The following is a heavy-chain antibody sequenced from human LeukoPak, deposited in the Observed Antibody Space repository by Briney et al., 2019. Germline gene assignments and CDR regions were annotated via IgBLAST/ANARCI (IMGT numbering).Heavy chain of an antibody. J-gene: IGHJ6*04. CDR2: INHSGST. CDR3: ARGKRVVPAAKAYYYGMDV. CDR1: GGSFSGYY. D-gene: IGHD2-2*01. V-gene: IGHV4-34*01. Sequence: SETLSLTCAVYGGSFSGYYWSWIRQPPGKGLEWIGEINHSGSTNYNPSLKSRVTISVDTSKNQFSLKLSSVTAADTAVYYCARGKRVVPAAKAYYYGMDVWSKGTTVTVSS.